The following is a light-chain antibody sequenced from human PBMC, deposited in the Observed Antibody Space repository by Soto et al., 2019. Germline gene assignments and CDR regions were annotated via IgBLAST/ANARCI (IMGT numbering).Light chain of an antibody. CDR2: EVS. Sequence: SGVTQPDSLYGSPGQSITISSTGTNSDVGDYNYVWWYQQHPGKAPKLIIYEVSNRPSGISDRFSASKSVMTASLTIFGLHAEDEAPYSCRSYTNSKPRVFGTGTTLTV. CDR1: NSDVGDYNY. J-gene: IGLJ1*01. CDR3: RSYTNSKPRV. V-gene: IGLV2-14*01.